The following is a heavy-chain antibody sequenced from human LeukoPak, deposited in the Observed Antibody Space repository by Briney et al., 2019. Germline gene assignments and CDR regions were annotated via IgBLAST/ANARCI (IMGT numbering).Heavy chain of an antibody. CDR2: IYYSGST. D-gene: IGHD3-3*01. CDR1: GGSISSSSYY. V-gene: IGHV4-39*07. Sequence: SETLSLTCTVSGGSISSSSYYWGWIRQPPGKGLEWIGSIYYSGSTYYNPSLKSRVTISVDTSKNQFSLKLSSVTAADTAVYYCARERYYDFWSGYNYYYYYMDVWGKGTTVTVSS. J-gene: IGHJ6*03. CDR3: ARERYYDFWSGYNYYYYYMDV.